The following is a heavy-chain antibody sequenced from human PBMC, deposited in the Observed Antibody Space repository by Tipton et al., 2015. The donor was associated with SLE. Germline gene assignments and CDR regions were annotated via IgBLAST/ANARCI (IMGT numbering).Heavy chain of an antibody. CDR1: GFTVSSNY. D-gene: IGHD1-26*01. V-gene: IGHV3-66*02. CDR3: ARADRYRGSLYAFDI. J-gene: IGHJ3*02. Sequence: GSLRLSCAASGFTVSSNYMSWVRQAPGKGLEWVSVIYSGGSTYYADSVKGRFTISRDNSKNTLYLQMNSLRAEDTAVYYYARADRYRGSLYAFDIWGQGTMVTVSS. CDR2: IYSGGST.